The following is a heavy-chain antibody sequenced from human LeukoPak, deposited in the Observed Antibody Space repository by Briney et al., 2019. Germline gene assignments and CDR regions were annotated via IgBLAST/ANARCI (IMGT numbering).Heavy chain of an antibody. CDR2: IYYSGST. V-gene: IGHV4-59*08. J-gene: IGHJ4*02. CDR1: GGSISSYY. Sequence: NPSETLSLTCTVSGGSISSYYWSWIRQPPGKGLEWIGYIYYSGSTNYNPSLKSRVTISVDTSKNQFSLKLSSVTAADTAVYYCARGGSDCGGDCYPNEYLFGYWGQGTLVTVSS. D-gene: IGHD2-21*02. CDR3: ARGGSDCGGDCYPNEYLFGY.